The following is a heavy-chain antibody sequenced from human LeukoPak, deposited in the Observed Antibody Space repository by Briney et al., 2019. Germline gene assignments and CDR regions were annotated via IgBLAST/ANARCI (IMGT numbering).Heavy chain of an antibody. CDR2: INHSGST. Sequence: SETLSLTCAVYGGSFSGYYWSWIRQPPGKGLEWIGEINHSGSTNYNPSLKSRVTISVDTSKNQFSLKLSSVTAADTAVYYCARGWRLKQWLVEGTYYLDYWGQGTLVTVSS. V-gene: IGHV4-34*01. CDR1: GGSFSGYY. J-gene: IGHJ4*02. CDR3: ARGWRLKQWLVEGTYYLDY. D-gene: IGHD6-19*01.